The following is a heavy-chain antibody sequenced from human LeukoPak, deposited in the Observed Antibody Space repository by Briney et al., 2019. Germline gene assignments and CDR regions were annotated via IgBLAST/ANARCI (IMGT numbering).Heavy chain of an antibody. J-gene: IGHJ2*01. CDR1: GGSFSGYY. V-gene: IGHV4-34*01. Sequence: SETLSLTCAVYGGSFSGYYWSWIRQPPGKGLEWIGEINHSGSTNYNPSLKSRVTISVDTSKNQFSLKLSSVTAADTAVYYCARVAPYWYFDLWGRGALVTVSS. CDR3: ARVAPYWYFDL. CDR2: INHSGST.